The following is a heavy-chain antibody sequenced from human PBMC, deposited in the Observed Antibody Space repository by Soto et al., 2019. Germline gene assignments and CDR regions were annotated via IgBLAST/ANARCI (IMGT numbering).Heavy chain of an antibody. D-gene: IGHD2-15*01. CDR1: GASVSSGVYY. Sequence: SETLSLTCTVSGASVSSGVYYWSWIRQHPEKGLEWIGYIYNSGLISYNPSLKSRIVVSRDTSRNQLSLKVTSVTAADTAVYFCARSRRGAVATFDLWGQGTPVTVSS. CDR2: IYNSGLI. V-gene: IGHV4-31*03. CDR3: ARSRRGAVATFDL. J-gene: IGHJ4*02.